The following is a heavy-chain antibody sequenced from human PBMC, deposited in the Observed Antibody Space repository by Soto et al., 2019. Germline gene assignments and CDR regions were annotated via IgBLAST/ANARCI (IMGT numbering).Heavy chain of an antibody. V-gene: IGHV3-21*01. J-gene: IGHJ5*02. CDR3: ARGVVNYAGWFDP. CDR1: GLTVSGKKY. Sequence: GGSLRLSCAASGLTVSGKKYVAWVRQAPGKGLEWVSSISSSSSYIYYADSVKGRFTISRDNAKNSLYLQMNSLRAEDTAVYYCARGVVNYAGWFDPWGQGTLVTVSS. D-gene: IGHD2-2*01. CDR2: ISSSSSYI.